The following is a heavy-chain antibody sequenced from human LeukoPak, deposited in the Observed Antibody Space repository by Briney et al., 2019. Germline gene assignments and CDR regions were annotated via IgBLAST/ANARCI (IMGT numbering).Heavy chain of an antibody. D-gene: IGHD2-2*01. J-gene: IGHJ5*02. Sequence: GGSLRLSCAASGFSFSDYYMSWIRQAPGKGLEWVSFISGTSCNTKYADSVKGRFTISRDNAKNSLYLQMNSLRAEDTAIYYCVRDTSLLVVVPPAHQDWFDPWGQGTLVTVSS. CDR1: GFSFSDYY. CDR2: ISGTSCNT. V-gene: IGHV3-11*06. CDR3: VRDTSLLVVVPPAHQDWFDP.